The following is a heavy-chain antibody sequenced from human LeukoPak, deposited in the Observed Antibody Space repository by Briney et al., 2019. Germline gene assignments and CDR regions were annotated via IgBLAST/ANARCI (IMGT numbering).Heavy chain of an antibody. CDR2: IYHSGST. J-gene: IGHJ4*02. CDR3: ARDRLLYYYDSSGYYRNDY. V-gene: IGHV4-38-2*02. Sequence: SETLSLTCTVSGYSISSGYYWGWIRQPPGKGLEWIGSIYHSGSTYYNPSLKSRVTISVGTSKNQFSLKLSSVTAADTAVYYCARDRLLYYYDSSGYYRNDYWGQGTLVTVSS. CDR1: GYSISSGYY. D-gene: IGHD3-22*01.